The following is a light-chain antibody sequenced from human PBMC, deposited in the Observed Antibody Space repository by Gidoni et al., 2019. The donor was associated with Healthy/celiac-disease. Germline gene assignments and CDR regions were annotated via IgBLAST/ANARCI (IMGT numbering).Light chain of an antibody. V-gene: IGKV3-20*01. J-gene: IGKJ1*01. CDR1: QSVSSSY. CDR2: GAS. Sequence: ELVLTQSPGTLSLSPGQRATLSCRASQSVSSSYLGWYQQKPGQAPRLLIYGASSRATGIPDRFSGSGSGTDFTLTISRLEPEDFAVYYCQQYGSSPTFGQGTKVEIK. CDR3: QQYGSSPT.